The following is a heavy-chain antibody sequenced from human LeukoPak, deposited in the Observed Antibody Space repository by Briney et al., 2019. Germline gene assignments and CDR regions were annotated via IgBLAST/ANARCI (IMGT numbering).Heavy chain of an antibody. J-gene: IGHJ4*02. CDR1: GDSVSSNSAA. D-gene: IGHD3-16*02. V-gene: IGHV6-1*01. CDR2: TYYRSKWYN. Sequence: SQTLSLTCAISGDSVSSNSAAWNWIRQSPSRGLEWLGRTYYRSKWYNDYAVSVKSRITINPDTSKNQFSLQLNSVTPEDTAVYYCARWLHNYDYVWGSYRHEFDYWGQGTLVTVSS. CDR3: ARWLHNYDYVWGSYRHEFDY.